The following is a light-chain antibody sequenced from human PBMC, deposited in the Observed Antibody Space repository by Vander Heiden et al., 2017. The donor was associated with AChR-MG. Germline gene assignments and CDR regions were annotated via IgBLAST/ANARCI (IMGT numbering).Light chain of an antibody. CDR3: QHRSSWPVA. V-gene: IGKV3-11*01. CDR1: QSVSTY. Sequence: EIVLTQSPATLSLSPGERATLSCRASQSVSTYLAWYQHRPGQPPRLLIFDASYRATGIPARFSGSGSGTDFTLTISSLEPDDSAVYYCQHRSSWPVAFGQGTKVEIK. J-gene: IGKJ1*01. CDR2: DAS.